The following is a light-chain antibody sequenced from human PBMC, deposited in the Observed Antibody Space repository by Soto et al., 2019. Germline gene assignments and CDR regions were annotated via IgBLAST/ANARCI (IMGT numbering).Light chain of an antibody. CDR1: QTVSGNY. V-gene: IGKV3-20*01. Sequence: EIVLTQSPGILSLSPGERATLSCRASQTVSGNYLAWYQQKPGQSPRLLIYGSSDRATGIPDRFSGSGSGTDFTLTINRVEPEDFAVYYCQRYGSSPPYTFGQGTTLGI. CDR3: QRYGSSPPYT. CDR2: GSS. J-gene: IGKJ2*01.